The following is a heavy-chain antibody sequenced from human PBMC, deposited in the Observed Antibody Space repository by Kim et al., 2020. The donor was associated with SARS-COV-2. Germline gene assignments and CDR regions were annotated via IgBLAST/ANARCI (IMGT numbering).Heavy chain of an antibody. D-gene: IGHD6-19*01. CDR3: AKRGGDAYSSGCTFDY. Sequence: VKGLLTISRDNAKNTLYLQMNSLRAEDTAVYYCAKRGGDAYSSGCTFDYWGQGTLVTVSS. J-gene: IGHJ4*02. V-gene: IGHV3-23*01.